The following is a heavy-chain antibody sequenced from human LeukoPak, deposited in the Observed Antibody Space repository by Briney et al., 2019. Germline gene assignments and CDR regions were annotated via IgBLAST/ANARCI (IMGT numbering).Heavy chain of an antibody. CDR1: GGSISSGSYF. J-gene: IGHJ5*02. Sequence: PSETLSLTCTVSGGSISSGSYFWSWIRQSPGKGLEWIGYAHNAGRTTYNPSLRSRLSISVDSSKKQISLRLSSVTAADTAVYYCAAVRAAIDAWFDPWGQGTLVTVSS. D-gene: IGHD4-11*01. CDR2: AHNAGRT. V-gene: IGHV4-61*01. CDR3: AAVRAAIDAWFDP.